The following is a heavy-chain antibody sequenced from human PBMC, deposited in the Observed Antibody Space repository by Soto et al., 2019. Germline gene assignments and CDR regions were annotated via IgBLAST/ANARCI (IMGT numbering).Heavy chain of an antibody. CDR3: ARRTWGMDV. J-gene: IGHJ6*02. CDR1: SGSIGTTNW. Sequence: QVQLQESGPGLMKPSGTLSLTCAVSSGSIGTTNWWSWVRQTPGKGLEWIGEIFHSGNTYYNPSLASRVTISVDTSKNQFSLNLRSVTAADTAVYYCARRTWGMDVWGQGTTVTVSS. V-gene: IGHV4-4*02. D-gene: IGHD2-8*01. CDR2: IFHSGNT.